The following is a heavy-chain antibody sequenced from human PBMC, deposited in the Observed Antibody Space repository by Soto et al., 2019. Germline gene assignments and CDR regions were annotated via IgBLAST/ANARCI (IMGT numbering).Heavy chain of an antibody. Sequence: PGESLKISCKGSGYSFTSYWIGWVRQMPGKGLEWMGIIYPGDSDTRYSPSFQGQVTISADKSISTAYLQWSSLKASDTAMYYCARLVCSSTSCYTRGYYYYYYGMDVWGQGTTVTVSS. CDR2: IYPGDSDT. D-gene: IGHD2-2*02. CDR1: GYSFTSYW. CDR3: ARLVCSSTSCYTRGYYYYYYGMDV. V-gene: IGHV5-51*01. J-gene: IGHJ6*02.